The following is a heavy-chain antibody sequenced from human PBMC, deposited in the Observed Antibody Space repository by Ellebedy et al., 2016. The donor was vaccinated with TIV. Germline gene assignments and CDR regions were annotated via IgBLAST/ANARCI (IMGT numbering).Heavy chain of an antibody. D-gene: IGHD2-15*01. J-gene: IGHJ6*02. CDR2: INPSGGST. Sequence: AASVKVSCKASGYTFSNYFMHWVRQAPGQGLEWMGIINPSGGSTTYAQKLQGRVTMTRDTSTSTVYMELSSLRSDDTAVYYCARVQVAAGYYYYGMDVWGQGTTVTVSS. CDR3: ARVQVAAGYYYYGMDV. CDR1: GYTFSNYF. V-gene: IGHV1-46*04.